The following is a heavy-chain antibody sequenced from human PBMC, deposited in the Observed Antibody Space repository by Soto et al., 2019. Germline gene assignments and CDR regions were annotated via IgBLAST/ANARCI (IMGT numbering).Heavy chain of an antibody. V-gene: IGHV3-11*06. J-gene: IGHJ6*02. CDR2: IGGRSAYT. CDR3: AGDREMNTSPVYYGMDV. CDR1: GFTFSDYY. Sequence: GWSLRLSCAASGFTFSDYYMDWIRQAQGKGLEWVSYIGGRSAYTKHADSVLGRFTISRHSAKNTAYLKLNSLRAEDTAVSYCAGDREMNTSPVYYGMDVWGQGTTVTVSS. D-gene: IGHD1-1*01.